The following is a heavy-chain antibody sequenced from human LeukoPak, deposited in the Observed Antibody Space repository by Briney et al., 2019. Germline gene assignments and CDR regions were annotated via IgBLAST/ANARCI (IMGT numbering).Heavy chain of an antibody. CDR2: INHSGST. J-gene: IGHJ4*02. CDR3: ASSLVRGWYGSTTLDY. CDR1: GGSFSGYY. D-gene: IGHD6-19*01. V-gene: IGHV4-34*01. Sequence: PSETLSLTCAVYGGSFSGYYWSWIRQPPGKGLEWIGEINHSGSTNYNPSLESRVTISVDTSKNQFSLKLSSVTAADTAVYYCASSLVRGWYGSTTLDYWGQGTLVTVSS.